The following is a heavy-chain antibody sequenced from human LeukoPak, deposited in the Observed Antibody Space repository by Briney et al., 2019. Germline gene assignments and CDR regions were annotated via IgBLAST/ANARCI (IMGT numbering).Heavy chain of an antibody. Sequence: TGGSLRLSCAASGFTFSSYGMHWVRQAPGKGLEWVAVISYDGSNKYYGDSVKGRFTISRDNSKNTLYLQMNSLRAEDTAVYYCAKFPDSSGWYSVDYWGQGTLVTVSS. CDR1: GFTFSSYG. J-gene: IGHJ4*02. CDR2: ISYDGSNK. D-gene: IGHD6-19*01. V-gene: IGHV3-30*18. CDR3: AKFPDSSGWYSVDY.